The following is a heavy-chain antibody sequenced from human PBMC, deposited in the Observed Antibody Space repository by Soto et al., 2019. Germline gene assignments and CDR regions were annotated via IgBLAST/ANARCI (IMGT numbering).Heavy chain of an antibody. Sequence: ITLKESGPTLVRPTQTLTLTCTFSGFSLSSSGVGVAWIRQPPGKALEWLALIYWDDDKRYSPSLKSRLTITKDTSKNQVVLTLTKLDTVDTATYYCARGGWTTYYSPFFDYWGQGTLVTVSS. CDR3: ARGGWTTYYSPFFDY. V-gene: IGHV2-5*02. CDR1: GFSLSSSGVG. D-gene: IGHD3-10*01. CDR2: IYWDDDK. J-gene: IGHJ4*02.